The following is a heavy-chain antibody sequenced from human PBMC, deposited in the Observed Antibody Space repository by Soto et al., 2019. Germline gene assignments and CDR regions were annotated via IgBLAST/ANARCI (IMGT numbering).Heavy chain of an antibody. CDR1: GYIFPSST. CDR2: ISAYNGNI. CDR3: AIANYGDNDY. D-gene: IGHD4-17*01. Sequence: QVQLVQSGAEVKKPGASVKVSCKAPGYIFPSSTISWVRQAPGQGLEWMGWISAYNGNIKDAQKFPGRFTMTTDTSTSTAYMELRSLTSDDTAMYDCAIANYGDNDYWGQGTLVTVSS. V-gene: IGHV1-18*01. J-gene: IGHJ4*02.